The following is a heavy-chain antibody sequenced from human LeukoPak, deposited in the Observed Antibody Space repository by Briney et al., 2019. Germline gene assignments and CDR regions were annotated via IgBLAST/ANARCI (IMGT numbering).Heavy chain of an antibody. CDR3: ARGNYGSGSYYNFWFDP. Sequence: ASVKVSCKASGYTFTGYYMHWVRQAPGQGLEWMGIINPSGGSTSYAQKFQGRVTMTRDTSTSTVYMELSSLRSEDTAVYYCARGNYGSGSYYNFWFDPWGQGTLVTVSS. CDR1: GYTFTGYY. D-gene: IGHD3-10*01. J-gene: IGHJ5*02. CDR2: INPSGGST. V-gene: IGHV1-46*01.